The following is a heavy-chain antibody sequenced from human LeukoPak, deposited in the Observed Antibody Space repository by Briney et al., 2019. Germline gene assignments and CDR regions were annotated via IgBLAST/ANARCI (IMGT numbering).Heavy chain of an antibody. CDR2: INWNSGVI. D-gene: IGHD6-19*01. V-gene: IGHV3-9*03. CDR3: VKDAVRITVAGYFDS. CDR1: GFTLDDYA. J-gene: IGHJ4*02. Sequence: PGRSLRLSCAVSGFTLDDYAMHWVRQARGKGLEGVSGINWNSGVIGYADSVKDRFTISRDNAKNSLYLQMTSLRPEDMALYYCVKDAVRITVAGYFDSWGQGTLVTVSS.